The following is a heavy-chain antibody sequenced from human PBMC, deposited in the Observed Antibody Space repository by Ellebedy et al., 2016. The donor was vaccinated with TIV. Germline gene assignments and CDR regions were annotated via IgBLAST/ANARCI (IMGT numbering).Heavy chain of an antibody. Sequence: MPSETLSLTCTVSGDSISSYYWSWIRQPPGKGLEWIGYIYYSGSTNYNPSLKSRVTISIATSRTRFSLKLSSVTAADTAVYYCARRDVYNLDYWGQGTLVTVSS. CDR2: IYYSGST. J-gene: IGHJ4*02. V-gene: IGHV4-59*08. CDR1: GDSISSYY. D-gene: IGHD1-14*01. CDR3: ARRDVYNLDY.